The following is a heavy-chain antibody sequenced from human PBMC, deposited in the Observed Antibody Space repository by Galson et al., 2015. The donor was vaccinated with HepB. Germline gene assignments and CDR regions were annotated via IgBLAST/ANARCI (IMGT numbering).Heavy chain of an antibody. J-gene: IGHJ5*02. CDR1: GYTFTSYD. CDR2: MNPNSGNT. D-gene: IGHD2-8*02. V-gene: IGHV1-8*01. CDR3: ARGKRYCTGGVCNTWFDP. Sequence: SVKVSCKASGYTFTSYDINWVRQATGQGLEWMGWMNPNSGNTGYAQKFQGRVTMTRNTSISTAYMELSSLRSEDTAVYYCARGKRYCTGGVCNTWFDPWGQGTLVTVSS.